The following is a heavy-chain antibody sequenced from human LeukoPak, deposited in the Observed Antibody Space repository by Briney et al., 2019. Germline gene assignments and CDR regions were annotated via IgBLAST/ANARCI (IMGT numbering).Heavy chain of an antibody. D-gene: IGHD3-9*01. CDR2: TIPILGIA. CDR3: ARNALRLRYLLHKYYFDY. V-gene: IGHV1-69*04. J-gene: IGHJ4*02. CDR1: GGTFSSYA. Sequence: GASVKVSCKASGGTFSSYAISWVRQAPGQGLEWMGRTIPILGIANYAQKFQGRVTITADKSTSTAYMELSSLRSEDTAVYYCARNALRLRYLLHKYYFDYWGQGTLVTVSS.